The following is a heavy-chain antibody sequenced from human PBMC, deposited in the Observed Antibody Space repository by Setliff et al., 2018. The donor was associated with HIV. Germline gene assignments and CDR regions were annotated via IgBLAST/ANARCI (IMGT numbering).Heavy chain of an antibody. Sequence: GGSLRLSCEASGFNFDLYGFHWVRQAPGKGLEWVAVVSYDGTYKNYADSVKGRFTISRDNSRSTVYVQMNSLRAEDTAVYFCARDLTTIVTRKVFDIWGQGTKVTVSS. J-gene: IGHJ3*01. CDR2: VSYDGTYK. D-gene: IGHD4-17*01. CDR3: ARDLTTIVTRKVFDI. CDR1: GFNFDLYG. V-gene: IGHV3-30*04.